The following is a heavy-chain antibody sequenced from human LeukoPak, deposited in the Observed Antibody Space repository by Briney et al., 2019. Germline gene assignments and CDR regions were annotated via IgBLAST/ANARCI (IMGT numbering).Heavy chain of an antibody. D-gene: IGHD6-13*01. CDR3: ATLIRRAAAGIGWFDP. J-gene: IGHJ5*02. V-gene: IGHV1-24*01. CDR2: FDPEDGET. CDR1: GYTLTELS. Sequence: ASVKVSCKVSGYTLTELSMHWVRQAPGKGLEWMGGFDPEDGETIYAQKFQGRVTMTEDTSTDTAYMELSSLRSEDTAVYYCATLIRRAAAGIGWFDPWAREPWSPSPQ.